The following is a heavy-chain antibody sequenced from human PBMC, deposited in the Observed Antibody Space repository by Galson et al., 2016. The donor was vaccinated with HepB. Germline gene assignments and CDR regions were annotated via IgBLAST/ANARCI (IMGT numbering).Heavy chain of an antibody. D-gene: IGHD3-10*01. CDR1: GFTFEDHA. J-gene: IGHJ6*02. Sequence: SLRLSCAGSGFTFEDHAMHWVRQAPGKGLEWVSLISWDGRSTYCADSVKGRFTISRDNSKNSLYLQMNSLRTEDTALYYCAKDWGSLWESSGKGMDVWGQGTTVTVSS. CDR2: ISWDGRST. CDR3: AKDWGSLWESSGKGMDV. V-gene: IGHV3-43*01.